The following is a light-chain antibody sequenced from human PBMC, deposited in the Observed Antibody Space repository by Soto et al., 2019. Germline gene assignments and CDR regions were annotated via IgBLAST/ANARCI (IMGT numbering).Light chain of an antibody. Sequence: IQLTQSRCTLSASVGDRIAITGRASQSISSWLAWYQQKPGKAPKLLIYNASTLKSGVPSRFSGSGSGTEFTLTISSLQPDDFATYYCQHYINYSEPFGQGTKVDI. CDR3: QHYINYSEP. V-gene: IGKV1-5*03. CDR2: NAS. J-gene: IGKJ1*01. CDR1: QSISSW.